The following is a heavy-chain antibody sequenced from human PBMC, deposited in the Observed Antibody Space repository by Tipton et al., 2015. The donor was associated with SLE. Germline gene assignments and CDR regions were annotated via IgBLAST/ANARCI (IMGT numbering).Heavy chain of an antibody. CDR2: INPSGGSA. V-gene: IGHV1-46*01. Sequence: QSGPEVKKSGASVKVSCKASGYTFTSYYMHWVRQAPGQGLEWMGIINPSGGSASYAQKFQGRVTMTRDTSTSTVYMELSSLRSEDTAVYYCARVSRRHPIIVVGGRSDYWGQGTLVTVSS. CDR1: GYTFTSYY. D-gene: IGHD6-19*01. J-gene: IGHJ4*02. CDR3: ARVSRRHPIIVVGGRSDY.